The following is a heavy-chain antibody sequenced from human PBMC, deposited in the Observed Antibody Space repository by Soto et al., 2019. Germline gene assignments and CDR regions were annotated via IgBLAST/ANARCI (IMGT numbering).Heavy chain of an antibody. J-gene: IGHJ5*02. CDR1: GYTFTSYY. V-gene: IGHV1-46*01. CDR2: INPSGGST. CDR3: ARARSSKIFGVVIGWFAP. Sequence: ASVKVSCKASGYTFTSYYMHWVRQAPGQGLEWMGIINPSGGSTSYAQKFQGRVTMTRDTSTSTVYMELSSLRSEDTAVYYCARARSSKIFGVVIGWFAPWGQGTLVTVSP. D-gene: IGHD3-3*01.